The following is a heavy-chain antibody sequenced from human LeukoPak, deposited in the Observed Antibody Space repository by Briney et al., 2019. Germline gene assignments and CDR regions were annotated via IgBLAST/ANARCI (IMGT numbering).Heavy chain of an antibody. J-gene: IGHJ4*02. CDR1: GFTFSSYT. CDR2: ISSSSSYI. Sequence: GGSLRLSCAASGFTFSSYTMNWVRQAPGKGLEWVSSISSSSSYIYHADSVKGRFTFSRDNSKNTLYLQMNSLRAEDTAVYYCAKDPEYYYDSSGYYPWYWGQGTLVTVSS. D-gene: IGHD3-22*01. CDR3: AKDPEYYYDSSGYYPWY. V-gene: IGHV3-21*04.